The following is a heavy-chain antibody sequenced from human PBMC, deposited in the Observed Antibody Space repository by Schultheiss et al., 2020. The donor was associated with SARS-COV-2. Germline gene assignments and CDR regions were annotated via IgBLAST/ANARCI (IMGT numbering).Heavy chain of an antibody. CDR1: GFTFSRYD. J-gene: IGHJ3*02. V-gene: IGHV3-13*05. CDR3: AGVLTPNDVRGAFDI. Sequence: GGSLRLSCAASGFTFSRYDMHWVRQATGRGLEWVSAIGTAGDPFYPGSVKGRFTISRDNAKNSLYLQMNSLRAEDTAVYYCAGVLTPNDVRGAFDIWGQGTMVTVSS. D-gene: IGHD1-1*01. CDR2: IGTAGDP.